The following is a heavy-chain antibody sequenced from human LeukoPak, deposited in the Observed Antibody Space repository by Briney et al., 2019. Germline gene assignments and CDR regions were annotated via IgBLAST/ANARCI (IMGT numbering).Heavy chain of an antibody. V-gene: IGHV3-48*03. CDR3: ARGARDYGVSFDC. J-gene: IGHJ4*02. CDR2: ISSSGSPI. Sequence: GGSLRLSCAASGFTFSSYEMNWVRQAPGKGLEWVSYISSSGSPIYQADSVKGRFTISRDNAKNSLFLQMSSLRDEDTAIYYCARGARDYGVSFDCWGQGTLVTVSS. CDR1: GFTFSSYE. D-gene: IGHD4-17*01.